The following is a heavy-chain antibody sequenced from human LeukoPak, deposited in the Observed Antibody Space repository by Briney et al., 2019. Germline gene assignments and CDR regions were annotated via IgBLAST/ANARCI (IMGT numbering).Heavy chain of an antibody. J-gene: IGHJ2*01. CDR3: AKDKMGGAPQGWYFDL. V-gene: IGHV3-30*18. CDR2: ISYDGSNK. D-gene: IGHD3-16*01. Sequence: GGSLRLSCAASGFTFSSYGMHWVRQTPGKGLEWVAVISYDGSNKYYADSVKGRFTISRDNSKNTLYLQMNSLRAKDTAVYYCAKDKMGGAPQGWYFDLWGRGTLVTVSS. CDR1: GFTFSSYG.